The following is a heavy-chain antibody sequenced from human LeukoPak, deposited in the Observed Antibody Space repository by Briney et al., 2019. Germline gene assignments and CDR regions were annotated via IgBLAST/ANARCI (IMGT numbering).Heavy chain of an antibody. D-gene: IGHD6-6*01. V-gene: IGHV4-39*01. CDR3: ARHAEYDDQEFFVY. CDR1: GGSISSSSYY. Sequence: SETLSLTCTVSGGSISSSSYYWGWIRQPPGKGLEWIGSICYSGSTYYNPSLKSRVTISVDTSKNQFSLKLSSVTAADTAVYYCARHAEYDDQEFFVYWGQGTLVTVSS. CDR2: ICYSGST. J-gene: IGHJ4*02.